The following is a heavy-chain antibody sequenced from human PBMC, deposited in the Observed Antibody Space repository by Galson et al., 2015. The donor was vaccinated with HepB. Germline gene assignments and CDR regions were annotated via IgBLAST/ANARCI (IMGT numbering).Heavy chain of an antibody. D-gene: IGHD1/OR15-1a*01. J-gene: IGHJ3*02. CDR3: VRDTPLDQSTGTKPWTNAFDI. CDR2: TYYRSKWYN. Sequence: CAISGDSVSSTGAAWNWIRQSPSRGLEWLGRTYYRSKWYNHYSVSVESRLTINPDTSRNRFSLQLNSVTPEDTALYYCVRDTPLDQSTGTKPWTNAFDIWGRGTMVTVSS. V-gene: IGHV6-1*01. CDR1: GDSVSSTGAA.